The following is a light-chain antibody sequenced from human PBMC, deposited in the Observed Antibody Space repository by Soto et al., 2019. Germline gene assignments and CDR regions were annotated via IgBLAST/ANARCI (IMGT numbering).Light chain of an antibody. J-gene: IGKJ1*01. CDR2: AAS. CDR1: QSISSY. V-gene: IGKV1-39*01. CDR3: QQSYSTPPAT. Sequence: DIQMTQSPSSLSASVGDRVTITCRASQSISSYLNWYQQKPGKAPKLLIYAASSLQSGVPSRFSGSGSGTDFTLTISSLQPEDFATYYCQQSYSTPPATFGQGTKVKIK.